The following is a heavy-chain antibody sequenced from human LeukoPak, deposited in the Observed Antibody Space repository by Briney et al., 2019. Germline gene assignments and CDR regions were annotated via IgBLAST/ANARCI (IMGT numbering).Heavy chain of an antibody. D-gene: IGHD3-22*01. CDR2: INPSGGST. CDR3: ARVRSDSSGYPDYYYYGMDV. V-gene: IGHV1-46*01. CDR1: GYTFTSYY. J-gene: IGHJ6*02. Sequence: ASVKVSCKASGYTFTSYYMHWVRQAPGQGLEWMGIINPSGGSTSYAQKFQGRVTMTRDTSTSTVYMELRSLRSEDTAVYYCARVRSDSSGYPDYYYYGMDVWGQGTTVTVSS.